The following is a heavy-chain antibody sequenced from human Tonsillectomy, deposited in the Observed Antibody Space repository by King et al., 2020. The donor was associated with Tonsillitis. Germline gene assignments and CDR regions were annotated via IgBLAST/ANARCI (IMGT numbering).Heavy chain of an antibody. J-gene: IGHJ4*02. D-gene: IGHD6-19*01. CDR3: ARVGGSGWYGVDY. V-gene: IGHV4-59*01. CDR2: IYYSGST. Sequence: VQLQESGPGLVKPSETLSLTCTVSGGSISSYYWSWIRPPPGKGLEWIGYIYYSGSTNYNPSLKSRVTISVDTSKNQFSLKLSSVTAADTAVYYCARVGGSGWYGVDYWGQGTLVTVSS. CDR1: GGSISSYY.